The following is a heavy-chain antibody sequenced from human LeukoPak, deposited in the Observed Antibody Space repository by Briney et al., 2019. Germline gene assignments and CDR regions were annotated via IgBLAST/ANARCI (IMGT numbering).Heavy chain of an antibody. CDR3: AKESGSGWYDP. D-gene: IGHD6-19*01. CDR2: IPYDGSNK. CDR1: GFTFSSYG. J-gene: IGHJ5*02. V-gene: IGHV3-30*18. Sequence: PGGSLRLSCAASGFTFSSYGMHWVRQAPGKGLEWVAVIPYDGSNKYYADSVKGRFTISRDNSKNTLYLQMNSLRAEDTAVYYCAKESGSGWYDPWGQGTLVTVSS.